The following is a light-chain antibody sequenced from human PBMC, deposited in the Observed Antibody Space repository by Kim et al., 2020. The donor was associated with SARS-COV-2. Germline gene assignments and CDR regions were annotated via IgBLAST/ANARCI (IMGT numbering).Light chain of an antibody. J-gene: IGLJ2*01. Sequence: VSPGQTASITCSGDKLGDKYACWYQQKPGQSPVLVIYHDSKRPSGIPERFSGSNSGNTATLTISGTQAMDEADYYCQAWDSSTAVFGGGTQLTVL. V-gene: IGLV3-1*01. CDR1: KLGDKY. CDR3: QAWDSSTAV. CDR2: HDS.